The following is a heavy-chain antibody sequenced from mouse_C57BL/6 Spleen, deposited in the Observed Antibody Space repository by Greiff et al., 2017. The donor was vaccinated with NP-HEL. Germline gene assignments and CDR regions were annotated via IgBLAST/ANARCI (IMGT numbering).Heavy chain of an antibody. CDR2: INPNNGGT. J-gene: IGHJ2*01. V-gene: IGHV1-26*01. Sequence: EVQLQQSGPELVKPGASVKISCKASGYTFTDYYMNWVKQSHGKSLEWIGDINPNNGGTSYNQKFKGKATLTVDKSSSTAYMELRSLTSEDSAVYYCARVYYDYDEKDYWGQGTTLTVSS. CDR3: ARVYYDYDEKDY. D-gene: IGHD2-4*01. CDR1: GYTFTDYY.